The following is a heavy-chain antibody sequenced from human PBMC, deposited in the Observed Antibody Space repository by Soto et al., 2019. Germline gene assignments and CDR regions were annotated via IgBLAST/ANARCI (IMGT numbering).Heavy chain of an antibody. V-gene: IGHV4-34*01. CDR1: GGSFSGYY. J-gene: IGHJ4*02. CDR3: ARGPPSLRYFDWLLNLAYAY. D-gene: IGHD3-9*01. CDR2: INHSGST. Sequence: SETLSLTCAVYGGSFSGYYWSWIRQPPGKGLEWIGEINHSGSTNYNPSLKSRVTISVDTSKNQFSLKLSSVTAADTAVYYCARGPPSLRYFDWLLNLAYAYWGQGTSVTVSS.